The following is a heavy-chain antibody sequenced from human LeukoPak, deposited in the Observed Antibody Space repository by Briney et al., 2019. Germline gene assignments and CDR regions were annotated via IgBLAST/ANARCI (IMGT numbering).Heavy chain of an antibody. V-gene: IGHV4-39*01. Sequence: SETLSLTCTVSGGSINRSTFYWGWIRQPPGKGLEWIGSIYYSGTTHYNPSLKSRVTISVDTSKNQFSLKLNSVTAADTAVYYCARHADYGGKSWSEYFQHWGQGTLVTVSS. CDR1: GGSINRSTFY. CDR3: ARHADYGGKSWSEYFQH. J-gene: IGHJ1*01. D-gene: IGHD4-23*01. CDR2: IYYSGTT.